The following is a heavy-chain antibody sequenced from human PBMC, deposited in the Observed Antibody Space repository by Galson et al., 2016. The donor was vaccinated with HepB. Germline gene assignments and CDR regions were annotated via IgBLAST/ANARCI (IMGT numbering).Heavy chain of an antibody. D-gene: IGHD3-22*01. CDR2: ISTTSSYI. Sequence: SLRLSCAASGFTFSSYGIHWVRQAPGRGLEWVSSISTTSSYIYNADSAKGRFTISRDNATNSLYLQTNSLRAEDTAVYYGAKDLFAGRITMTLRPIGLPDCWGQGTLVAVSS. CDR3: AKDLFAGRITMTLRPIGLPDC. V-gene: IGHV3-21*01. CDR1: GFTFSSYG. J-gene: IGHJ4*02.